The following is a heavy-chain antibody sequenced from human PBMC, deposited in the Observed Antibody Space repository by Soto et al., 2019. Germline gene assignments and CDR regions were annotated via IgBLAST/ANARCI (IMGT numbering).Heavy chain of an antibody. CDR3: ARGRYGDS. CDR2: ISAHNGNT. Sequence: QVHLVQSGAEVKKPGASVKVSCKASGYTFTSYGITWVRQAPGQGLEWMGWISAHNGNTDYAQKLQGRVIVTRDASTRTAYMELRRLSSDDADVYYCARGRYGDSWGQGALVNVSS. V-gene: IGHV1-18*01. D-gene: IGHD1-1*01. CDR1: GYTFTSYG. J-gene: IGHJ4*02.